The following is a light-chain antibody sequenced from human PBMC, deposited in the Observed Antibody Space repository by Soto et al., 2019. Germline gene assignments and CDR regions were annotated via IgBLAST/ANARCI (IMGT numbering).Light chain of an antibody. CDR3: QQYNNWWT. CDR2: GAS. CDR1: QSISNN. J-gene: IGKJ1*01. V-gene: IGKV3-15*01. Sequence: EIVMTQSPATLSVSPGERATLSCRASQSISNNLAWYHQRPGQAPWLLIYGASTRATGIPARFSGSGSGTEFTLTISSLQSEDFAVYYCQQYNNWWTFGQGTRVEIK.